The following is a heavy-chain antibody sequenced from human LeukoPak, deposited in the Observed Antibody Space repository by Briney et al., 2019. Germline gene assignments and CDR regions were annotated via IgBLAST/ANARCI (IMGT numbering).Heavy chain of an antibody. CDR1: GGSISSSTYY. CDR2: IYNSGST. D-gene: IGHD6-13*01. V-gene: IGHV4-39*01. J-gene: IGHJ5*02. Sequence: SETLSLTCSVSGGSISSSTYYWGWIRQPPGKGLEWIGDIYNSGSTYYNPSLKSRVTISVDTSKNQFSLKLSSVTAADTAVYYCARQAYSSNLGWFDPWGQGTLVTVSS. CDR3: ARQAYSSNLGWFDP.